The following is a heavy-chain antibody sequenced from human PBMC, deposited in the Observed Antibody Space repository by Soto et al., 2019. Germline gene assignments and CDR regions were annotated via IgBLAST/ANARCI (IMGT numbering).Heavy chain of an antibody. CDR2: MNQDGSEK. CDR3: ASLAVATPYDY. V-gene: IGHV3-7*03. CDR1: GFTFSNSW. J-gene: IGHJ4*02. Sequence: GGSLRLSCAASGFTFSNSWMTWVRQAPGKGLEWVANMNQDGSEKYYEDSVKGRFTISRDNAKNTLYLQMNSLRAEDTAVYYCASLAVATPYDYWGQGTLVTSPQ. D-gene: IGHD6-19*01.